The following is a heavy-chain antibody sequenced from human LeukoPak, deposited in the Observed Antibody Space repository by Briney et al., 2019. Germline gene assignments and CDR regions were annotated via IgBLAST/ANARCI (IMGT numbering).Heavy chain of an antibody. Sequence: GGSLRLSCAASGFTFGDYIMSWFRQAPGKGLEWVGSIRSKVYGGTTEYAASVKGRFTISRDDSKSIAYLQMNSLKTEDTAVYYCTRDAPDYYDSSGYQRWGQGTLVTVSS. J-gene: IGHJ4*02. D-gene: IGHD3-22*01. CDR1: GFTFGDYI. V-gene: IGHV3-49*03. CDR2: IRSKVYGGTT. CDR3: TRDAPDYYDSSGYQR.